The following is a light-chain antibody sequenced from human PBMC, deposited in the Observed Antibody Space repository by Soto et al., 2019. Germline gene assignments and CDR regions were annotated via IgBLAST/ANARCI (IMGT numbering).Light chain of an antibody. V-gene: IGLV1-40*01. J-gene: IGLJ1*01. CDR1: SSNIGAGYD. Sequence: QSVLTQPPSVSGAPGQRVTLSCTGSSSNIGAGYDVHWYQQLPGTAPKLLIYGNSNRPSGVPDRFSGSKSGTSASLAITGLQAEDEADYYCQSYDSSLSGYVFGTGAKVTGL. CDR3: QSYDSSLSGYV. CDR2: GNS.